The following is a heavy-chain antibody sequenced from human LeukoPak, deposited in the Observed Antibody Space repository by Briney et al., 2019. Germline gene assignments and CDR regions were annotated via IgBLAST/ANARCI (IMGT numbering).Heavy chain of an antibody. J-gene: IGHJ4*02. D-gene: IGHD1-26*01. CDR2: ISSSSSYV. V-gene: IGHV3-21*01. CDR3: ARDDGLGSYFTR. Sequence: GGSLRLSCAASGFTFSSYSMNWVRQAPGKGLEWVSSISSSSSYVYYADSVKGRFTISRDNAKNSLYLQMNSLRAEDTAVYYCARDDGLGSYFTRWGQGTLVTVSS. CDR1: GFTFSSYS.